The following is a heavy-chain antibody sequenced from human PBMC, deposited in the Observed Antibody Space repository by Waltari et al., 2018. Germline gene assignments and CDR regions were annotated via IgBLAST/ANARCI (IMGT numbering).Heavy chain of an antibody. D-gene: IGHD2-2*01. Sequence: EVQLVESGGGLVKPGGYLGLSCAASGFPFNSYRMHWIRQAPGKGLEWVSSISSSSSYIYYADSVKGRFTISRDNAKNSLYLQMNSLRAEDTAVYYCAKGYQLLYYYGMDVWGQGTTVTVSS. J-gene: IGHJ6*02. CDR3: AKGYQLLYYYGMDV. V-gene: IGHV3-21*01. CDR1: GFPFNSYR. CDR2: ISSSSSYI.